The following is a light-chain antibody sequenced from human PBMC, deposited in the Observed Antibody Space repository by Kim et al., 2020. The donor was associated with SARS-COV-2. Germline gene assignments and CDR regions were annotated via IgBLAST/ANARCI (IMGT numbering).Light chain of an antibody. CDR3: QQYDSSPLT. Sequence: SPGESATLSCRASQSVSSSYLAWYQQKPGQAPRLLMYTATNRATGIPHRFSGSASGTDFTLTISRLEPEDFAVYYCQQYDSSPLTFGGGTKVDIK. CDR1: QSVSSSY. CDR2: TAT. V-gene: IGKV3-20*01. J-gene: IGKJ4*01.